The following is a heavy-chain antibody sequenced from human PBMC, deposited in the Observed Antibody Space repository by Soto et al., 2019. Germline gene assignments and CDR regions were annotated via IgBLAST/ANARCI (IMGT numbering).Heavy chain of an antibody. J-gene: IGHJ5*02. CDR2: INPNSGGT. CDR1: GYTFTGYY. Sequence: RASVKVSCKASGYTFTGYYMHWVRQAPGQGLEWMGWINPNSGGTNYAQKFQGRVTMTRDTSISTAYMELSRLRSDDTAVYYCARGSLAARLFLLKFDPWGQGTLVTVSS. V-gene: IGHV1-2*02. D-gene: IGHD6-6*01. CDR3: ARGSLAARLFLLKFDP.